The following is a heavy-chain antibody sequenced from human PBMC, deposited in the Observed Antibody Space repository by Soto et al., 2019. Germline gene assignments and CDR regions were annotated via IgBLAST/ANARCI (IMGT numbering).Heavy chain of an antibody. V-gene: IGHV4-38-2*01. Sequence: SETLSLTCAVSGYSISSGYYWGWIRQPPGKGLEWIGSIYHSGSTYYNPSLKSRVTISVDTSKNQFSLKLSSVTAADTAVYYCASSGYSYGPFDYWGQGTLVTVSS. J-gene: IGHJ4*02. CDR3: ASSGYSYGPFDY. D-gene: IGHD5-18*01. CDR1: GYSISSGYY. CDR2: IYHSGST.